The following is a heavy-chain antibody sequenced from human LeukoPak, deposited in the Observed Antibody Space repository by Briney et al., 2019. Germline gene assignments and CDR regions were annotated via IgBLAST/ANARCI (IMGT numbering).Heavy chain of an antibody. D-gene: IGHD3-3*01. CDR3: AREETYYDFWSGYYYYGMDV. CDR1: GFTFSSYA. CDR2: ISYDGSNR. Sequence: GGSLRLSCAASGFTFSSYAMHWVRQAPGKGLGWVAVISYDGSNRYYADSVKGRFTISRDNSKNTLYLQMNSLRAEDTAVYYCAREETYYDFWSGYYYYGMDVWGQGTTVTVSS. J-gene: IGHJ6*02. V-gene: IGHV3-30-3*01.